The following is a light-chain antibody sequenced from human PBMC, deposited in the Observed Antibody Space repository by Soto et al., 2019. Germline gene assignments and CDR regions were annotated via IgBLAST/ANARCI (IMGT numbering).Light chain of an antibody. Sequence: QSVLTQPPSVSGAPGQRVTISCTGSSCNIGAGYDVHWYQQLPGTAPKLLIYGNSNRPSGVPDRFSGSKSGTSASLAITGRQADDEADYYCQSYDSSLSGFVFGTGTKVTVL. CDR2: GNS. J-gene: IGLJ1*01. CDR1: SCNIGAGYD. V-gene: IGLV1-40*01. CDR3: QSYDSSLSGFV.